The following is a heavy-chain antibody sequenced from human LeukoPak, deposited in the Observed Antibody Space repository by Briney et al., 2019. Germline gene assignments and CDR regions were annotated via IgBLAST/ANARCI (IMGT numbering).Heavy chain of an antibody. J-gene: IGHJ6*04. CDR1: GFTFSSYS. CDR2: ISSSSSYI. D-gene: IGHD2-15*01. V-gene: IGHV3-21*01. CDR3: ARDGVVVVVAATKPGYYYGMDV. Sequence: GGSLRLSCAASGFTFSSYSMNWVRQAPGKGLEWVSSISSSSSYIYYADSVKGRFTISRDNAKNSLYLQMNSLRVEDTAVYYCARDGVVVVVAATKPGYYYGMDVWGKGTTVTVSS.